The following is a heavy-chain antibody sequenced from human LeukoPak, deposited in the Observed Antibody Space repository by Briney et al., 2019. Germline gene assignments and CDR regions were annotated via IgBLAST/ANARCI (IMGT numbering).Heavy chain of an antibody. V-gene: IGHV3-23*01. CDR2: ISGSGGST. Sequence: GGSLRLSCAASGFTFSSYAMSWVRQAPGKGLEWVSGISGSGGSTYYADSVKGRFTISRDNSKNTMYLQMSSLRAEDTAVYYCAKELAAGVSPSFDYWGQGTLVTVSS. CDR1: GFTFSSYA. D-gene: IGHD6-13*01. CDR3: AKELAAGVSPSFDY. J-gene: IGHJ4*02.